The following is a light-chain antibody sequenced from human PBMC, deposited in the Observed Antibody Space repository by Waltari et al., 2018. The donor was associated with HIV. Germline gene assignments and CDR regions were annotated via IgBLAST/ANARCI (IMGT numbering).Light chain of an antibody. V-gene: IGLV2-23*01. CDR1: SSDVGSYNL. J-gene: IGLJ2*01. CDR3: CSYAGSSTLEV. Sequence: QSALTQPASVSGSPGQSITISCTGTSSDVGSYNLVSWYQQHPGKAPKLMIYEGSKRPSGVSNRFSGSKSGNTASLRISGLQAEDEADYYCCSYAGSSTLEVFGGGTKLTVL. CDR2: EGS.